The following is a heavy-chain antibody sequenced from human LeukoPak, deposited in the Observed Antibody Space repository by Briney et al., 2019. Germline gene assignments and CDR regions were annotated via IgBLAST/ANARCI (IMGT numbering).Heavy chain of an antibody. V-gene: IGHV4-61*02. CDR2: IYTSGST. J-gene: IGHJ6*03. CDR3: ARGRTTVTTWLSYYYYYMDV. CDR1: GGSISSGSYY. Sequence: SQTLSLTCTVSGGSISSGSYYWSWIRQPAGKGLEWIGRIYTSGSTNYNPSLKSRVTISVDTSKNQFSLKLSSVTAADTAVYYCARGRTTVTTWLSYYYYYMDVWGKGTTVTVSS. D-gene: IGHD4-17*01.